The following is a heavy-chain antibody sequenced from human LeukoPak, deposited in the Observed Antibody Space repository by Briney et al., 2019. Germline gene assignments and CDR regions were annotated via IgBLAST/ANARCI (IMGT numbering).Heavy chain of an antibody. Sequence: ESLKTSCKGPGYSLTSFWIDWVRQMPGEGPEWVGINYPCGSDTRYSPSFKGQVTISADKSISTAYLQWSSLKASDTVMYYCARRSVVAATRESNQDLNYYGMDVWGQGTTVTVSS. CDR3: ARRSVVAATRESNQDLNYYGMDV. CDR2: NYPCGSDT. J-gene: IGHJ6*02. D-gene: IGHD2-15*01. CDR1: GYSLTSFW. V-gene: IGHV5-51*01.